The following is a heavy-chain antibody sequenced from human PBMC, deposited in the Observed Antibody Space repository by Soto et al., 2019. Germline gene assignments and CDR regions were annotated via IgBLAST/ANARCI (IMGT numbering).Heavy chain of an antibody. CDR1: GYTFTSYG. Sequence: ASVKVSCKASGYTFTSYGISWVRQAPGQGLEWMGWISAYNGNTNYAQKLQGRVTMTTDTSTSTAYMELRSLRSDDTAVYYCARDRNLGSIAAAGTYAFDIWGQGTMVTV. CDR2: ISAYNGNT. D-gene: IGHD6-13*01. V-gene: IGHV1-18*01. CDR3: ARDRNLGSIAAAGTYAFDI. J-gene: IGHJ3*02.